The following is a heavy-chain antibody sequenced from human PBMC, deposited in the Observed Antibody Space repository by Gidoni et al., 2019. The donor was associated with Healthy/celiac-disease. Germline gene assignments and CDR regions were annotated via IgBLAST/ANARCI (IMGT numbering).Heavy chain of an antibody. Sequence: QVQLVQSGAEVKKPGASVKVSCKASGYTFTSYAINWVRQATGQGLEWMGWMNPNSGNTGYAQKFQGRATMTRNTSISTAYMELSSLRSEDTAVYYCARYNWKRRNWFDPWGQGTLVTVSS. D-gene: IGHD1-20*01. CDR3: ARYNWKRRNWFDP. J-gene: IGHJ5*02. V-gene: IGHV1-8*01. CDR1: GYTFTSYA. CDR2: MNPNSGNT.